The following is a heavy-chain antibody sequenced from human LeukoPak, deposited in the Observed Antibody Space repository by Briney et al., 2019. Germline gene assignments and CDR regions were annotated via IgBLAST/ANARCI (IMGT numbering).Heavy chain of an antibody. Sequence: SETLSLTCTVSGGSISSSSYYWGWIRQPPGKGLEWIGSIYYSGSTYYNPSIKSRVTISVDTSRNQFSLKLSSVTAADTAVYYCARDDTTWGYDYVWGSYRYNWFDPWGQGTLVTVSS. V-gene: IGHV4-39*07. J-gene: IGHJ5*02. CDR1: GGSISSSSYY. CDR2: IYYSGST. CDR3: ARDDTTWGYDYVWGSYRYNWFDP. D-gene: IGHD3-16*02.